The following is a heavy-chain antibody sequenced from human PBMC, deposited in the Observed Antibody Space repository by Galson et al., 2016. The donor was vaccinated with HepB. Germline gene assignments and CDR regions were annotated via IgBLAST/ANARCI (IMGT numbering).Heavy chain of an antibody. Sequence: SVKVSCKASGGTFSSFAISWVRQAPGQGPEWMGGIMPLYGTPNYAQNFQGRLTITADESTTTAHMELSSLRSEDTAVYYCAKPRGSHGYFDYWGQGTLVTVSS. J-gene: IGHJ4*02. CDR3: AKPRGSHGYFDY. CDR2: IMPLYGTP. V-gene: IGHV1-69*13. CDR1: GGTFSSFA. D-gene: IGHD1-26*01.